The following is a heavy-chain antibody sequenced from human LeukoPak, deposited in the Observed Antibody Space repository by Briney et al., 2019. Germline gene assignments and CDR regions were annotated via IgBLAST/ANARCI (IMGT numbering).Heavy chain of an antibody. CDR2: INHSGST. CDR1: GGSFSGYY. D-gene: IGHD4-11*01. J-gene: IGHJ6*03. CDR3: ARRAHSNYPYYYYYMDV. Sequence: SETLSLTCAVYGGSFSGYYWSWVRQTPRKGLEWIGEINHSGSTNYNPSLKSRVTISVDTSKNQFSLKLSSVTAADTAVYYCARRAHSNYPYYYYYMDVWGKGTTVTVSS. V-gene: IGHV4-34*01.